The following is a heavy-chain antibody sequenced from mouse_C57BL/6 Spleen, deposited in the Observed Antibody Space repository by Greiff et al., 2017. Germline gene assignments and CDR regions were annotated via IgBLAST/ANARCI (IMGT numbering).Heavy chain of an antibody. CDR1: GYTFTSYW. CDR3: ALLRYY. Sequence: QVQLQQSGAELVMPGASVKLSCKASGYTFTSYWMHWVKQRPGQGLEWIGEIDPSDSYTNYNQKFKGKSTLTVDKSSSTAYMQLSSLTSEDSAVYYCALLRYYWGQGTTLTVSS. D-gene: IGHD1-1*01. CDR2: IDPSDSYT. J-gene: IGHJ2*01. V-gene: IGHV1-69*01.